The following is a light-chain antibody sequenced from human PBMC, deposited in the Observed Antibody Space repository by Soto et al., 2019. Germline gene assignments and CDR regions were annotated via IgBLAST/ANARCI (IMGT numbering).Light chain of an antibody. CDR3: QQYFTTPYT. V-gene: IGKV4-1*01. CDR1: RSVFYNSNNKNY. J-gene: IGKJ2*01. Sequence: EIVLTQSPATLSLSPGERATLSCKSSRSVFYNSNNKNYLAWYQQKPGQSPKLLLYWASTRESGVPDRFSGGGSVTDFTLTISSLQAEDVAVYFCQQYFTTPYTFGQGTKVEIK. CDR2: WAS.